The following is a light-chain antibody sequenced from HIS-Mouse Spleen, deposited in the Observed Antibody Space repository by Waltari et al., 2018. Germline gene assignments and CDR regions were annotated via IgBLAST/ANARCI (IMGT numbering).Light chain of an antibody. CDR3: QSYDSSLSGWV. Sequence: QSVLTQPPSVSGAPGQRVTISCTGSSSNIGAGYEVHGYQQLPGTAPKLLIYGNSNRPSGVPDRFSGSKSGTSASLAITGLQAEDEADYYCQSYDSSLSGWVFGGGTKLTVL. V-gene: IGLV1-40*01. CDR1: SSNIGAGYE. J-gene: IGLJ3*02. CDR2: GNS.